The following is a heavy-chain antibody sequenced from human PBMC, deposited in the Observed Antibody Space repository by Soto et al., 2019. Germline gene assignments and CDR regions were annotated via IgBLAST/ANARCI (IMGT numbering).Heavy chain of an antibody. V-gene: IGHV1-46*03. CDR1: GYTFSNYY. Sequence: ASVKVSCKASGYTFSNYYMHWVRQAPGQGLEWMGIINPSGGSTSYGQKFQGRVTMTRDTSTSTVYMELSTLRSEDTAVYYCARDRDGYNGAFDYWGQGALVTVSS. J-gene: IGHJ4*02. CDR2: INPSGGST. D-gene: IGHD5-12*01. CDR3: ARDRDGYNGAFDY.